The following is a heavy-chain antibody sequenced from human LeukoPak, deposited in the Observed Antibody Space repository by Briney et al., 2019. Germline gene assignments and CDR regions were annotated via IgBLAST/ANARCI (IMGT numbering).Heavy chain of an antibody. J-gene: IGHJ4*02. V-gene: IGHV3-53*01. CDR3: ASNYNFFGSGTHFAYFGN. D-gene: IGHD3-10*01. Sequence: GGSLRLSCAASGFTFSDYYMSWVRQAPGKGLEWVSVIYSGGSTYYADSVKGRFTISRDNSNKTLYLQVNSLRVEDTAVYFCASNYNFFGSGTHFAYFGNWGQGILVTVSS. CDR2: IYSGGST. CDR1: GFTFSDYY.